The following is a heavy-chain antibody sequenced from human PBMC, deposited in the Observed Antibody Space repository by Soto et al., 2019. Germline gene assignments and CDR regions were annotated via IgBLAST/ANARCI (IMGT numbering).Heavy chain of an antibody. J-gene: IGHJ4*02. Sequence: QVQLVQSGGEVKKPGASVEVSCTGSGFTFTSYHIHWVRQAPGQGLEWMGMINPSGGSTNYAQKLQGRVTVTRDMSTSTVYMELSGLRSEDTAVYYCARDICIDGSPSGVREADYWGQGTLITVSS. CDR1: GFTFTSYH. V-gene: IGHV1-46*01. CDR3: ARDICIDGSPSGVREADY. D-gene: IGHD3-3*01. CDR2: INPSGGST.